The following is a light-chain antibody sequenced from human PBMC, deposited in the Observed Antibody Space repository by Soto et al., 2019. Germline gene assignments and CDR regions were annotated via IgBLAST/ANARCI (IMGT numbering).Light chain of an antibody. CDR2: DVS. V-gene: IGLV2-14*03. Sequence: QSALTQPASVSGSPGQSITISCTGTSSDVGGYNYVSWYQQHPGKAPKFMIYDVSNRPSGVSNRFSGSKSGNTASLTISGLQADDEADYCCTSYTSSSTYVFGTGTKLTVL. CDR3: TSYTSSSTYV. J-gene: IGLJ1*01. CDR1: SSDVGGYNY.